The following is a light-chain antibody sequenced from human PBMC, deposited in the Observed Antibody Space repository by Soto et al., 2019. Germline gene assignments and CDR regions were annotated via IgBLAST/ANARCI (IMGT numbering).Light chain of an antibody. CDR1: QGIGNW. V-gene: IGKV1D-16*01. Sequence: DIQMTQSPSSLSAAVGDRITITCRASQGIGNWVAWYQQKSGKAPKSLIYAASNLQSGVLSRFSGTRSGTNFTLTINSLQPEDFASYYCQQYDSDPLTFGGGTKVDMK. CDR3: QQYDSDPLT. J-gene: IGKJ4*01. CDR2: AAS.